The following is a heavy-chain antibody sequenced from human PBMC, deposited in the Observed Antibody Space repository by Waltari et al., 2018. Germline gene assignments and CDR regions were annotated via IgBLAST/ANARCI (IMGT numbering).Heavy chain of an antibody. D-gene: IGHD3-10*01. CDR1: GFTFSTYS. V-gene: IGHV3-21*01. Sequence: EVQLVESGGGLVKPGGSLRLSCAASGFTFSTYSMNWVRQPPGKGLEGVSSIRSSGNYIDTADSVKGRFTISRDNAKNSLFLQMNSLRAEDTAVYYCARAYYGSGSSHFDYWGQGTLVTVSS. CDR2: IRSSGNYI. J-gene: IGHJ4*02. CDR3: ARAYYGSGSSHFDY.